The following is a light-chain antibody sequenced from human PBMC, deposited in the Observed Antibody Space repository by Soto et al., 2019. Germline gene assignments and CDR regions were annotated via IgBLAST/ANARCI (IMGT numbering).Light chain of an antibody. J-gene: IGKJ4*01. V-gene: IGKV1-9*01. Sequence: IEVIQTSSFRCACVGDRVTITCRASQGINSYLAWYQQKPGKAPKLLIYAASTLQAGVTSRFSGDGSGTEFTLTIRSLQPEDFATYFCQQLHSFPLTFGGGTKVDIK. CDR3: QQLHSFPLT. CDR2: AAS. CDR1: QGINSY.